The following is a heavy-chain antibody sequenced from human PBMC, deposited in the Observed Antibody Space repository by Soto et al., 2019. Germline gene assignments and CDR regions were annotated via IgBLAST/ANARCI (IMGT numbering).Heavy chain of an antibody. J-gene: IGHJ6*02. CDR3: AREGDVPYYSYGMDV. CDR1: GYTFTRYG. Sequence: QVHLVQSGAEVKKPGASVTVSCKTSGYTFTRYGISWVRQAPGQGLEWMGWISGYDGRTNFAQKVQDRVTLTTDTSTSTVYMELRSLSSDDTAVYYCAREGDVPYYSYGMDVWGQGTTVTVSS. D-gene: IGHD2-21*02. V-gene: IGHV1-18*01. CDR2: ISGYDGRT.